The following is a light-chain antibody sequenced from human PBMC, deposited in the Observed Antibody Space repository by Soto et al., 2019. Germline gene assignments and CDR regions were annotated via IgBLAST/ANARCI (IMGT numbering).Light chain of an antibody. CDR3: QSYDSTLDARYV. V-gene: IGLV1-40*01. J-gene: IGLJ1*01. Sequence: QSVLTQPPSVSGAPGQRVTISCTGSGSNIGAGYDVHWYQHRPGTAPKLLVFGDSHRPSGVPDRCSGSKSGTSASLAITGLQAEDEGDYYCQSYDSTLDARYVFGTGTKGTVL. CDR1: GSNIGAGYD. CDR2: GDS.